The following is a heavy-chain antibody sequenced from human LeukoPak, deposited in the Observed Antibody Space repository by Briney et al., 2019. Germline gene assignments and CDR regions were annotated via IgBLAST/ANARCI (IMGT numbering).Heavy chain of an antibody. V-gene: IGHV4-34*01. Sequence: SETLSLTCAVYGGSFSGYYWSWIRQPPGKGLEWIGEINHRGSTNYNPSLKSRVTISVDTSKNQFSLKLSSVTAADTAVYYCAGISYNWNDLLAPDWGQGTLVTVSS. CDR3: AGISYNWNDLLAPD. CDR1: GGSFSGYY. J-gene: IGHJ4*02. CDR2: INHRGST. D-gene: IGHD1-20*01.